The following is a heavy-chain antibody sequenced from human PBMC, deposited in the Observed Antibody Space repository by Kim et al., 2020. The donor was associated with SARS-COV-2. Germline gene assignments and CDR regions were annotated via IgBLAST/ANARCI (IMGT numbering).Heavy chain of an antibody. CDR2: INHSGST. CDR1: GGSFSGYY. V-gene: IGHV4-34*01. J-gene: IGHJ4*02. D-gene: IGHD2-21*01. Sequence: GSLRLSCAVYGGSFSGYYWSWIRQPPGKGLEWIGEINHSGSTNYNPSLKSRVTISVDTSKNQFSLKLSSVTAADTAVYYCARGKILNTTSGGIAIDYWGQGTLVTVSS. CDR3: ARGKILNTTSGGIAIDY.